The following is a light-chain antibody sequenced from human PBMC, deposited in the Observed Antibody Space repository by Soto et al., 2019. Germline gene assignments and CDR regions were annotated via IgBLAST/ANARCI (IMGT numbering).Light chain of an antibody. J-gene: IGKJ4*01. CDR3: QQRSNWPLT. CDR2: RAF. CDR1: LSVSSD. Sequence: EIVMTQSPATLSLSPGERATLSCRASLSVSSDLAWYRQKPGQAPRLLIYRAFTRATGIPARFSGSGSGTDFTLTISSLEPEDFAVYYCQQRSNWPLTFGGGTKVEIK. V-gene: IGKV3-11*01.